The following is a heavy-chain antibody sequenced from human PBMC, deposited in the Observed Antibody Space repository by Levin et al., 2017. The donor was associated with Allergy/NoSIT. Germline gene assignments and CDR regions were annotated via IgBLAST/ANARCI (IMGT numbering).Heavy chain of an antibody. CDR1: GFTLSNYS. CDR2: ISGSSSTI. Sequence: GGSLRLSCAASGFTLSNYSMNWVRQAPGKGLEWVSYISGSSSTIYYANSVKGRFTISRDNAKNSLYLQMHSLRAEDTAVYYCARYLAGDYYYYYGMDVWGQGTTVTVSS. V-gene: IGHV3-48*01. J-gene: IGHJ6*02. D-gene: IGHD6-19*01. CDR3: ARYLAGDYYYYYGMDV.